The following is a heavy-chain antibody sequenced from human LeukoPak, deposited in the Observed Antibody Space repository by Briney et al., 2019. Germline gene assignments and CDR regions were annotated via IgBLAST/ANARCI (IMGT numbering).Heavy chain of an antibody. CDR1: GGSISSYY. J-gene: IGHJ4*02. D-gene: IGHD1-26*01. V-gene: IGHV4-4*09. CDR2: VYTSGST. Sequence: SETLSLTCTVPGGSISSYYWSWIRQPPGKGLEWIGYVYTSGSTNYNPSLKSRVTISVDTSKNQFSLKLSSVTAADTAVYYCARRGSSGSYDYWGQGTLVTVSS. CDR3: ARRGSSGSYDY.